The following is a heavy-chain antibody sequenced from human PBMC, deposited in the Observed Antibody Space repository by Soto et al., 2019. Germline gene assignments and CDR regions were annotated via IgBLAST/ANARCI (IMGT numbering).Heavy chain of an antibody. V-gene: IGHV3-30*18. Sequence: QVRLVESGGGVVQPGQSLRLSCAASGFAFGQYGIHWLRQAPGRGLEWVAVIADDGNSKYYRDSVKGRFTISRDNSKSTVSLQMNNLRPEDTAVYYCAKDYLTTMISPGAGNNWGQGTLVTVSS. CDR1: GFAFGQYG. J-gene: IGHJ4*02. D-gene: IGHD4-17*01. CDR3: AKDYLTTMISPGAGNN. CDR2: IADDGNSK.